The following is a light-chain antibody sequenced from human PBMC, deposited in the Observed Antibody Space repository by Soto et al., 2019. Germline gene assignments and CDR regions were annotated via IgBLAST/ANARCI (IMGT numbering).Light chain of an antibody. CDR3: QQYNNWPLA. CDR1: QSVSSN. J-gene: IGKJ5*01. CDR2: GAS. Sequence: EIVMTQSPATLSVSPGERATLSCRASQSVSSNLAWYQQKPDQTPRLLIYGASSRATGIPARFSGSGSGTEFPLTLSSLQSEDFAVYYCQQYNNWPLAFGQGTRLEIK. V-gene: IGKV3-15*01.